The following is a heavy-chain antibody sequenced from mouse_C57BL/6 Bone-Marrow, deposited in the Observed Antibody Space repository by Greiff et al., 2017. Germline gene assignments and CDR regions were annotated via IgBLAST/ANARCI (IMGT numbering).Heavy chain of an antibody. CDR2: ISSGSSTI. V-gene: IGHV5-17*01. CDR3: ARRVFITTVVAYYAMDY. J-gene: IGHJ4*01. CDR1: GFTFSDYG. D-gene: IGHD1-1*01. Sequence: EVKLMESGGGLVKPGGSLKLSCAASGFTFSDYGMHWVRQAPEKGLEWVAYISSGSSTIYYADTVKGRFTISRDNAKNTLFLQMTSLRSEDTAMYYCARRVFITTVVAYYAMDYGGQGTSVTVSS.